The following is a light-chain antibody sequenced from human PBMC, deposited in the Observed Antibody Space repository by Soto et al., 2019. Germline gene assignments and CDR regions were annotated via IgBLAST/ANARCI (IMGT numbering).Light chain of an antibody. Sequence: DVVMTQSPLSLPVTLGQPASISCRSSYSLIHSDGDTYLNWFQQRPGQSPRRLIYEVSNRDSGVADRLSGSGSGTDSTLKISRVEAEDVGIYYCMQGTHWPWTFGQGTEVEIK. J-gene: IGKJ1*01. CDR3: MQGTHWPWT. CDR2: EVS. CDR1: YSLIHSDGDTY. V-gene: IGKV2-30*02.